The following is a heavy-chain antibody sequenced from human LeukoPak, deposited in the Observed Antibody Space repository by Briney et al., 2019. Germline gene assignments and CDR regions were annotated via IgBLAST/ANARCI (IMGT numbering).Heavy chain of an antibody. Sequence: PGGSLRLSCAASGFTVSSNYMSWVRQAPGKGLEWVSVIYSGGSTCYADSVKGRFTISRDNSKNTLYLQMNSLRAEDTAVYYCARDFRYYGMDVWGQGTTVTVSS. CDR2: IYSGGST. CDR3: ARDFRYYGMDV. J-gene: IGHJ6*02. V-gene: IGHV3-66*01. CDR1: GFTVSSNY.